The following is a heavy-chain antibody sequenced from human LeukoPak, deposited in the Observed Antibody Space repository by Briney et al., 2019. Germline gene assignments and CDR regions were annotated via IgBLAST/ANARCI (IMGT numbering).Heavy chain of an antibody. CDR2: ISGSGNTK. J-gene: IGHJ4*02. Sequence: GGSLRLSCAASGFTFSDYHMSWIRQTPGKGLEWVSYISGSGNTKIYADSVKGRFTISRDNAKNSLYLQMNSLRAEDTAVYYCARDPRQGGWLRSPPDDWGQGTLVTVSS. CDR1: GFTFSDYH. CDR3: ARDPRQGGWLRSPPDD. D-gene: IGHD5-12*01. V-gene: IGHV3-11*01.